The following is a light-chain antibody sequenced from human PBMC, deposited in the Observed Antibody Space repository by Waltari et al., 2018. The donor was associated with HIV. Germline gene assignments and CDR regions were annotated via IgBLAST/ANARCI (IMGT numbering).Light chain of an antibody. Sequence: SYELTQPLSVSVALGQTARITCGGNNIGSKNVHWYQQQPGQAPVLVIYRDSNRPSGIPERFSGSNAGNTATLTISGTQAMDEADYYCQAWDSSTVVFGTGTKVTVL. CDR3: QAWDSSTVV. J-gene: IGLJ1*01. CDR1: NIGSKN. V-gene: IGLV3-9*01. CDR2: RDS.